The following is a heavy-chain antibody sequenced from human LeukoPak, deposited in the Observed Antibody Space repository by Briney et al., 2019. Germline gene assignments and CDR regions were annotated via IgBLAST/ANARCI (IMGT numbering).Heavy chain of an antibody. Sequence: GGSLRLSCAASGFTFNVYSMNWVRQAPGKGLEWVSSISSNSKYIYYGDSMRGRFTVSRDNAKNSLFLQLNSLRAEDTAVYYCARDSSDFDYWGQGTLVTVSS. D-gene: IGHD3-22*01. CDR3: ARDSSDFDY. V-gene: IGHV3-21*01. CDR1: GFTFNVYS. CDR2: ISSNSKYI. J-gene: IGHJ4*02.